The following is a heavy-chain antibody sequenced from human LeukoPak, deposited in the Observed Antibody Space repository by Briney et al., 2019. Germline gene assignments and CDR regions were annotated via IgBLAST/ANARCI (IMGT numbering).Heavy chain of an antibody. Sequence: ASVKVSCKASGYTFTSYGISWVRQAPRQGLEWTGWISAYNGNTNYAQKLQGRVTMTTDTSTSTAYMELRSLRSDDTAVYYCARDDASWELLRGSEFRGIDYWGQGTLVTVSS. CDR2: ISAYNGNT. D-gene: IGHD1-26*01. J-gene: IGHJ4*02. V-gene: IGHV1-18*01. CDR1: GYTFTSYG. CDR3: ARDDASWELLRGSEFRGIDY.